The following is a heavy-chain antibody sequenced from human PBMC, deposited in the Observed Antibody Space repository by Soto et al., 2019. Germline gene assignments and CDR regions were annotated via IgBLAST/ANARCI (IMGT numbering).Heavy chain of an antibody. CDR1: GFTFSSYA. D-gene: IGHD3-3*01. Sequence: QVQLVESGGGVVQPGRSLRLSCAASGFTFSSYAMHWVRQAPGKGLEWVAVISYDGSNKYYADSVKGRFTISRDNSKNTLYLQMNSLRAEDTAVYYCAREAGGLTYYDFWSGHYTGVLGGWFDPWGQGTLVTVSS. V-gene: IGHV3-30-3*01. CDR3: AREAGGLTYYDFWSGHYTGVLGGWFDP. J-gene: IGHJ5*02. CDR2: ISYDGSNK.